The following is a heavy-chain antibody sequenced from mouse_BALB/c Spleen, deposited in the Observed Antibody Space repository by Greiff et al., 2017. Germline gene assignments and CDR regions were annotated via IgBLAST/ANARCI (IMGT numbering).Heavy chain of an antibody. D-gene: IGHD1-1*01. Sequence: QVQLKESGAELAKPGASVKMSCKASGYTFTSYWMHWVKQRPGQGLEWIGYINPSTGYTEYNQKFKDKATLTADKSSSTAYMQLSSLTSEDSAVYYCARTVGAMDYWGQGTSVTVSS. V-gene: IGHV1-7*01. CDR3: ARTVGAMDY. J-gene: IGHJ4*01. CDR2: INPSTGYT. CDR1: GYTFTSYW.